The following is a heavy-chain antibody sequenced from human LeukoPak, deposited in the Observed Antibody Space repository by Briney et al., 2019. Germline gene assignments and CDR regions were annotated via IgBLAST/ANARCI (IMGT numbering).Heavy chain of an antibody. CDR3: ARVVLRYFDWLDY. Sequence: LSLTCAVYGGSISSYYWSWIRQPPGKGLEWVSYISSSGSTIYYAVSVKGRFTISRDNAKNSLYLQMNSLRAEDTAVYYCARVVLRYFDWLDYWGQGTLVTVSS. CDR1: GGSISSYY. CDR2: ISSSGSTI. V-gene: IGHV3-11*04. D-gene: IGHD3-9*01. J-gene: IGHJ4*02.